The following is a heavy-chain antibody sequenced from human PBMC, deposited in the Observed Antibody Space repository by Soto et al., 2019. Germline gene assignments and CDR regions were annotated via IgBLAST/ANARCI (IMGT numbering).Heavy chain of an antibody. D-gene: IGHD6-13*01. CDR1: GFTFSSYA. CDR2: ISVSGGST. Sequence: GGSLRLSCAASGFTFSSYAISWVRQAPGKGLEWVSAISVSGGSTYYADSVKGRFTISRDNSKNTLYLQMNSLRAEDTAVYYCAKDRIAAAGSRWFDPWGQGTLVTVSS. CDR3: AKDRIAAAGSRWFDP. J-gene: IGHJ5*02. V-gene: IGHV3-23*01.